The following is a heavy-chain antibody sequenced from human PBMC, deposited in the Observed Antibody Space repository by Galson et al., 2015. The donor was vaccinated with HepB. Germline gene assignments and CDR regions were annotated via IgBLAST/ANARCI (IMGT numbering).Heavy chain of an antibody. V-gene: IGHV4-4*02. J-gene: IGHJ4*02. CDR3: ARHAAGFWSGYSHFDY. Sequence: GGPISSSNWWSWVRQPPGKGLEWIGEIYHSGSTNYNPSLKSRVTISVDTSKNQFSLKLSSVTAADTAVYYCARHAAGFWSGYSHFDYWGQGTLVTVSS. D-gene: IGHD3-3*01. CDR1: GGPISSSNW. CDR2: IYHSGST.